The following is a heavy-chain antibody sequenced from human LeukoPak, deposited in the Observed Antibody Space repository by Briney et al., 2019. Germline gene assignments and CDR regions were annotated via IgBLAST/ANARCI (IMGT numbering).Heavy chain of an antibody. CDR2: IYYSGST. J-gene: IGHJ4*02. CDR1: GGSISSSSYY. CDR3: ARHADTAMAIDY. V-gene: IGHV4-39*01. D-gene: IGHD5-18*01. Sequence: PSETLSLTCTVSGGSISSSSYYWGWIRQPPGKGLERIGGIYYSGSTYYNPSLKSRVTISVDTSKNQFSLKLSSVTAADTAVYYCARHADTAMAIDYWGQGTLVTVSS.